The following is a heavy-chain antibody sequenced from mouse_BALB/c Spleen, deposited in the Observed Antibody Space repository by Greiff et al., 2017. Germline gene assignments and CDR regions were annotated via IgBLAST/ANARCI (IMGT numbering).Heavy chain of an antibody. CDR3: ARGGGNYPFDY. CDR2: ISSGGSYT. CDR1: GFTFSSYA. D-gene: IGHD2-1*01. Sequence: EVQLVESGGGLVKPGGSLKLSCAASGFTFSSYAMSWVRQSPEKRLEWVAEISSGGSYTYYPDTVTGRFTISRDNAKNTLYLEMSSLRSEDTAMYYCARGGGNYPFDYWGQGTTLTVSS. V-gene: IGHV5-9-4*01. J-gene: IGHJ2*01.